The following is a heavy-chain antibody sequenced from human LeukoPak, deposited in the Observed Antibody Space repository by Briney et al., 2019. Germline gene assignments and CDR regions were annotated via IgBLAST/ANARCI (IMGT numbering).Heavy chain of an antibody. Sequence: GGSLRLSCAASGFTFSSYWMHWVRQAPGKGLVWVSRVNSDGSSTTYADSVKGRFTISRDNAKNTLYLQMNSLRAEDTAVYYCARGSTRYSSGWYGLDYWGQRTLVTVSS. CDR3: ARGSTRYSSGWYGLDY. D-gene: IGHD6-19*01. V-gene: IGHV3-74*01. CDR2: VNSDGSST. CDR1: GFTFSSYW. J-gene: IGHJ4*02.